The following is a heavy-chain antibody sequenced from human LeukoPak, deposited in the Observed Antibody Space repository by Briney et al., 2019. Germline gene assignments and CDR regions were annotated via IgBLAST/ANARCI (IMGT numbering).Heavy chain of an antibody. D-gene: IGHD3-22*01. CDR3: ARAPIEKYYDDNGLPDFFDY. CDR1: GGSLSSSAYY. CDR2: IYYSGTT. V-gene: IGHV4-39*07. J-gene: IGHJ4*02. Sequence: SETLSLTCTVSGGSLSSSAYYWGWIRQPPGKGLEWIGSIYYSGTTYYNPSLKSRVTISVDTSSNQFSLKLSSMTAADTAVYYCARAPIEKYYDDNGLPDFFDYWGQGTLVTVSS.